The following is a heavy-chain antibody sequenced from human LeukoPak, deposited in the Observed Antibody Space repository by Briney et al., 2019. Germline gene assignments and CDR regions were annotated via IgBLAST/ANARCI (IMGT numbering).Heavy chain of an antibody. CDR3: ASRLGYSSGDDAFDI. D-gene: IGHD6-25*01. V-gene: IGHV4-34*01. CDR1: GGSFSGYY. Sequence: PSEALSLPCAVYGGSFSGYYWSWIRQPPGKGGEGSGSIYHSGSTYYNPSLKRRVTISIDTSKNKISLKLSSVTAADTAVYYCASRLGYSSGDDAFDIWGQGTMVTVSS. CDR2: IYHSGST. J-gene: IGHJ3*02.